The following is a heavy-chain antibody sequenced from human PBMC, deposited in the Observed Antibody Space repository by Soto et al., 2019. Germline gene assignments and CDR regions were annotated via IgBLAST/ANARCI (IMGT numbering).Heavy chain of an antibody. Sequence: GGSLRLSCAASGFTFNNYGMHWVRQAPGKGLEWVAVISYDGGNKYYADSVKGRFTISRDNSKNTLYLQMNSLRAEDTAVYYCAKIGDDPPSDPWGQGTLVTVSS. CDR1: GFTFNNYG. J-gene: IGHJ5*02. D-gene: IGHD3-16*01. CDR2: ISYDGGNK. V-gene: IGHV3-30*18. CDR3: AKIGDDPPSDP.